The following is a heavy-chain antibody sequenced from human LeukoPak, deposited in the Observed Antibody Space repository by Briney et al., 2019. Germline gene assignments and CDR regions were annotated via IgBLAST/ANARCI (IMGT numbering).Heavy chain of an antibody. CDR1: GFTFSGCA. J-gene: IGHJ3*02. Sequence: GGSLRLSCAASGFTFSGCALTWVRQAPGKGLEWVSYTSGNGGSTNYADSVKGRFTISRDNSKNTLYLQMNSLRAEDTAVYYCAKALESYVREHAFDIWGQGTMVTVSS. CDR2: TSGNGGST. D-gene: IGHD5-18*01. V-gene: IGHV3-23*01. CDR3: AKALESYVREHAFDI.